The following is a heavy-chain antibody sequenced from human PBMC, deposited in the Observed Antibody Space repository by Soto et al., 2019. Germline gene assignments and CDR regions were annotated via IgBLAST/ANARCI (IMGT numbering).Heavy chain of an antibody. D-gene: IGHD6-6*01. Sequence: EVQLLESGGGLVQPGGSLRLSCAGSGFTFSHFAMSWVRQAPAKGLEWGPSLSASVGTTYYADSVKGGFTISRDNSKNTLHLKMNNLRAEDTAVYYCAKSPYSSSPRDFNYGGQGTLVTASS. J-gene: IGHJ4*01. CDR3: AKSPYSSSPRDFNY. CDR2: LSASVGTT. V-gene: IGHV3-23*01. CDR1: GFTFSHFA.